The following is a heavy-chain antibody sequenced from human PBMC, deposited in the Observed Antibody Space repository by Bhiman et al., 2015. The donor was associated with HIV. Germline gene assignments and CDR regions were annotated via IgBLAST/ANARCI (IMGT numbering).Heavy chain of an antibody. Sequence: EVRLVESGGGLVQPGGSLRLSCAASGFTFSSYWMHWVRQAPGKGLVWVSSISSSTSYIYYADSVKGRFTISRDNAKNSLYLQMNSLRAEDTAVYYCAREFSYYDSPDRGGFDYWGQGTLVTVSS. CDR1: GFTFSSYW. D-gene: IGHD3-22*01. CDR2: ISSSTSYI. J-gene: IGHJ4*02. V-gene: IGHV3-21*03. CDR3: AREFSYYDSPDRGGFDY.